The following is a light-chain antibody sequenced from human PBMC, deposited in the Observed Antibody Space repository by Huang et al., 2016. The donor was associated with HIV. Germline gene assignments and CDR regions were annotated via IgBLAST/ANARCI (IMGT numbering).Light chain of an antibody. Sequence: DIQMTQSPSSLSAFVKDRVIITCRASQNISRYLNWYQQRPGKAPKILIYTSSSLQSGVPSRFGGGGSGTEFTLNISSLQPEDFATYYCQQSFASPPTFGQGTKVEL. J-gene: IGKJ1*01. CDR2: TSS. CDR1: QNISRY. CDR3: QQSFASPPT. V-gene: IGKV1-39*01.